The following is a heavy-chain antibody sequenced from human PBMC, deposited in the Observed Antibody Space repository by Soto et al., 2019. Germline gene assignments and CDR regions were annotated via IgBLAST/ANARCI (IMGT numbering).Heavy chain of an antibody. Sequence: SVKVSCKASGGTFSSYTISWVRQAPGQGLEWMGRIIPILGIANYAQKFQGRVTITADKSTSTAYMELSSLRSGDTAVYYCARDIVVVPAAMSVAVAGTGFDYWGQGTLVTVSS. J-gene: IGHJ4*02. CDR1: GGTFSSYT. CDR3: ARDIVVVPAAMSVAVAGTGFDY. D-gene: IGHD2-2*01. CDR2: IIPILGIA. V-gene: IGHV1-69*04.